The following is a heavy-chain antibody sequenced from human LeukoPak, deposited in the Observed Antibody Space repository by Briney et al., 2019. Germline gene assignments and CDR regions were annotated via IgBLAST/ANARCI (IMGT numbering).Heavy chain of an antibody. V-gene: IGHV1-2*02. CDR1: GYTFTGYY. J-gene: IGHJ4*02. CDR3: ARLYYYDSSGQYYFDY. CDR2: INPNSGGT. Sequence: GASVKVSCKASGYTFTGYYMHWVRQAPGQGLEWMGWINPNSGGTNYAQKFQGRVTMTRDTSISTAYMELSRLRSDDTAVYYCARLYYYDSSGQYYFDYWGQGTLVTVSS. D-gene: IGHD3-22*01.